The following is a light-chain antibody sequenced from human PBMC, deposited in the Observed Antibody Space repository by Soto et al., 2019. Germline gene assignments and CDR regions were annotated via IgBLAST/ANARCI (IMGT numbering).Light chain of an antibody. Sequence: IVLSLSAGTLTFSPGAGATRSCRASQSVSSDSLAWYQQKPGQAPRLLIYGASNRAAGIPDRFSGSGSGTDFTLTISRLEPEDFAIYYCQQYGTFGQGIKVAIK. V-gene: IGKV3-20*01. CDR2: GAS. J-gene: IGKJ1*01. CDR1: QSVSSDS. CDR3: QQYGT.